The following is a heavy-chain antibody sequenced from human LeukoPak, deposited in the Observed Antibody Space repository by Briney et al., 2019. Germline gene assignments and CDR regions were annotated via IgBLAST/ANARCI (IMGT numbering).Heavy chain of an antibody. V-gene: IGHV3-7*01. CDR1: GFTFSGYW. Sequence: GGSLRLSCAASGFTFSGYWMKWARQAPGKELEWVANIKEDGSETYYVDSVRGRFTISRDNAKNSLYLQMDNLRAEDTAVYYCTRASLTTVPDYWGQRTLVTVSS. CDR3: TRASLTTVPDY. J-gene: IGHJ4*02. D-gene: IGHD3-10*01. CDR2: IKEDGSET.